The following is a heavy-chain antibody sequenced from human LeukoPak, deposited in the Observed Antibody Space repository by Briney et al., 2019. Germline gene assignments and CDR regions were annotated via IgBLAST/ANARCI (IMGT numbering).Heavy chain of an antibody. J-gene: IGHJ4*02. CDR3: ARVYGFAVVVVPAAAVFDC. CDR2: ISAYNGNT. D-gene: IGHD2-2*01. Sequence: ALVKVSCKASGYTFTSYGISWVRQAPGQGLEWMGWISAYNGNTNYAQKLQGRVTMTTDTSTSTAYMELRSLRSDDTAVYYCARVYGFAVVVVPAAAVFDCWGQGTLVTVSS. V-gene: IGHV1-18*01. CDR1: GYTFTSYG.